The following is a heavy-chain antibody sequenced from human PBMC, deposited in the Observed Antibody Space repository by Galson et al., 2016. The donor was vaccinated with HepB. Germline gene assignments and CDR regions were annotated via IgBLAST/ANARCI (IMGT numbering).Heavy chain of an antibody. V-gene: IGHV3-9*01. D-gene: IGHD1-26*01. CDR1: GFTFNDYT. Sequence: SLRLSCAASGFTFNDYTMYWVRQAPGMGLEWVSGISWNGGATGYADSVKGRFTISRDNAKNILYLQMDSLRAEDTAFYFCAKDYEWGWMHPGLESWGHGTLVTVSS. J-gene: IGHJ5*01. CDR3: AKDYEWGWMHPGLES. CDR2: ISWNGGAT.